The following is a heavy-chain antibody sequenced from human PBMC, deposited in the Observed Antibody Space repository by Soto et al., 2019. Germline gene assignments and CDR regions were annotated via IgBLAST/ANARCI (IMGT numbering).Heavy chain of an antibody. Sequence: QVQLVQSGAEVKKPGSSVKVSCKASGGTFSSYAISWVRQAPGQGLEWMGGIIPIFGTANYAQKCQGRVTITADESTSTGYTGLSSLRSEDTAVYYCAFRGGDIVGWRDFWGQGTLVTVSS. D-gene: IGHD2-15*01. CDR1: GGTFSSYA. J-gene: IGHJ4*02. CDR3: AFRGGDIVGWRDF. CDR2: IIPIFGTA. V-gene: IGHV1-69*12.